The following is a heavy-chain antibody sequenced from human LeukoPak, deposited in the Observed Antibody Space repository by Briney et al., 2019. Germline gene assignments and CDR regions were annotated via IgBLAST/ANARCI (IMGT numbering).Heavy chain of an antibody. CDR2: IYFGGST. Sequence: PSETLFLTCNVSGDSISSFYWNWIRQSAGKGLEWIGRIYFGGSTYSSPSLKSRVTMSLDTSKNQFSLKLTSVTAADTAVYFCVRDSMRIQTGTTPWGQGTLVTVSS. CDR3: VRDSMRIQTGTTP. V-gene: IGHV4-4*07. D-gene: IGHD1-1*01. CDR1: GDSISSFY. J-gene: IGHJ5*02.